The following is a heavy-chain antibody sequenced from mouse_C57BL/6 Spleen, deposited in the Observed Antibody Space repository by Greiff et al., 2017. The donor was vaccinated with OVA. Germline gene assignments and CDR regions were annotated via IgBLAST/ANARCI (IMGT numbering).Heavy chain of an antibody. V-gene: IGHV3-6*01. CDR3: ASYDYEYYFDY. Sequence: EVQLQESGPGLVKPSQSLSLTCSVTGYSITSGYYWNWIRQFPGNKLEWMGYISYDGSNNYNPSLKNRLSITPDTSENQFFLKLNSVTTEDTATYYCASYDYEYYFDYWGQGTTLTVSS. J-gene: IGHJ2*01. CDR2: ISYDGSN. CDR1: GYSITSGYY. D-gene: IGHD2-4*01.